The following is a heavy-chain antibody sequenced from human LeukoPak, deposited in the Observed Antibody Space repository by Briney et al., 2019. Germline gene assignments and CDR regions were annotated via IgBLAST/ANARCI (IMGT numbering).Heavy chain of an antibody. CDR3: AKDKRMTTVTTPFDY. D-gene: IGHD4-17*01. J-gene: IGHJ4*02. CDR2: ISGSGGST. V-gene: IGHV3-23*01. Sequence: LPGGSLRLSCAASGFTFSSYAMSWVRQAPGKGLEWVSAISGSGGSTYYADSVKGRFTISRDNSKNTLYLQMNSLRAEDTAVYYCAKDKRMTTVTTPFDYWGQGTLVTVSS. CDR1: GFTFSSYA.